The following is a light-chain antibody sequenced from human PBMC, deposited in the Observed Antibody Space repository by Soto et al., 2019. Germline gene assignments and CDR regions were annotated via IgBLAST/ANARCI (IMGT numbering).Light chain of an antibody. Sequence: DIVLTQSPGTPSLSPGERATLSCRASQSVSSNYLAWYQQKPGQAPRLLIHGASTRATGVPDRFSGSGSGTDFTLTISRLEPEDFAVYHCQQYGSLSWTFGQGTRLEIK. CDR1: QSVSSNY. CDR3: QQYGSLSWT. CDR2: GAS. V-gene: IGKV3-20*01. J-gene: IGKJ5*01.